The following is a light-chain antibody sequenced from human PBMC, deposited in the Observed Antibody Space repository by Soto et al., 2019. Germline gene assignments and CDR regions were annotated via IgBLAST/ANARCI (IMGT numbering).Light chain of an antibody. J-gene: IGLJ1*01. V-gene: IGLV1-36*01. Sequence: QSVLTQPPSVSGAPRQRVTISCSGSSSNIGNNAVNWYQQLPGEAPKLLIYYDDLVPSGVSDRFSGSKSGTSASLAISGLQSEDEDDYYCAAWDDSLNAYVFGTGTKVTVL. CDR2: YDD. CDR1: SSNIGNNA. CDR3: AAWDDSLNAYV.